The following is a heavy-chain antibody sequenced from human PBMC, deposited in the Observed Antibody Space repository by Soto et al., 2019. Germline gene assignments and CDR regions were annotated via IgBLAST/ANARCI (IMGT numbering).Heavy chain of an antibody. CDR3: AKDLGFVGEPAGTRNDY. CDR2: ISGSGGST. V-gene: IGHV3-23*01. D-gene: IGHD6-13*01. Sequence: GGSLRLSCAASGFTFSSYAMSWVRQAPGKGLEWVSAISGSGGSTYYADSVKGRFTISRDNSKNTLYLQMNSLRAEDTAVYYCAKDLGFVGEPAGTRNDYWGQGTLVTVSS. J-gene: IGHJ4*02. CDR1: GFTFSSYA.